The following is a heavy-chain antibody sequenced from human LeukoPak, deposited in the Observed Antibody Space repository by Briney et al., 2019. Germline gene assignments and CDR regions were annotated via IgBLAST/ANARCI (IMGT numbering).Heavy chain of an antibody. Sequence: GGSLRLSCAASGFTFSSYWMTWGRQAPGKGLEWVANIKQNGNEKNYVDSVEGRFTISRDNAKNSLYLHMNSLRAEDTAVYYCARELRTFDYWGQGPLVSVSS. CDR1: GFTFSSYW. V-gene: IGHV3-7*01. J-gene: IGHJ4*02. CDR3: ARELRTFDY. D-gene: IGHD3-16*01. CDR2: IKQNGNEK.